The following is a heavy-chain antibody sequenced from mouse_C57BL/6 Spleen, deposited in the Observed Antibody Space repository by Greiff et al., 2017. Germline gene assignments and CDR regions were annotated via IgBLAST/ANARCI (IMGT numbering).Heavy chain of an antibody. J-gene: IGHJ4*01. V-gene: IGHV1-54*01. Sequence: QVQLQQSGAELVRPGTLVQVSCKASGYAFTNYLMAWVKPRPGQGLEWIGVINPGSGGTNYNEKFKGKATLTADKSSSTACMQLSRLTSEDSAVYFCARSGGDYWGQGTSVTVSS. CDR1: GYAFTNYL. CDR2: INPGSGGT. CDR3: ARSGGDY.